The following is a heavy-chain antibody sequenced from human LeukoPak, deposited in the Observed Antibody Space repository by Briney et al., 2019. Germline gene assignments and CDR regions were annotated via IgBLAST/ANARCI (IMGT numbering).Heavy chain of an antibody. Sequence: GGSLGLSCAASGYTFSRYGMHWVRQAPGKGLEWVAVISYDGSNKYYVDSVKGRFTISKDNSKNTLYLQMNSLRAEDTAVYYCAKDRDILTGYLDYWGQGTLVTVSS. D-gene: IGHD3-9*01. J-gene: IGHJ4*02. CDR2: ISYDGSNK. CDR3: AKDRDILTGYLDY. V-gene: IGHV3-30*18. CDR1: GYTFSRYG.